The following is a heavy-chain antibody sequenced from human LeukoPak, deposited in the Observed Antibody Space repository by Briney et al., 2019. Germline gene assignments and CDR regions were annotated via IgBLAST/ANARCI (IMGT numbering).Heavy chain of an antibody. CDR2: IYYSGST. V-gene: IGHV4-4*02. J-gene: IGHJ2*01. CDR3: ARGSQDWARYFDL. D-gene: IGHD3/OR15-3a*01. CDR1: GGSISSNNW. Sequence: SETLSLTCAVSGGSISSNNWWSWVRQPPGKGLEWIGNIYYSGSTYYNPSLKSRVTISVDTSKNQFSLKLSSVTAADTAVYYCARGSQDWARYFDLWGRGTLVTVSS.